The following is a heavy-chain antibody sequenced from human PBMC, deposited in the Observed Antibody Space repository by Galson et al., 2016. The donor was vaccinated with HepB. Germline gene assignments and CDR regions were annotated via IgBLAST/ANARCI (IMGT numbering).Heavy chain of an antibody. CDR1: GFTFSTYA. CDR3: AREGYSCESDYFDY. V-gene: IGHV3-30-3*01. CDR2: IANDGTRK. D-gene: IGHD5-12*01. Sequence: SLRLSCAASGFTFSTYALHWVRQAPGKGLEWVSFIANDGTRKDYVDSVKGRFTISRDNSKNTLYLQMNSLRADDTALYYCAREGYSCESDYFDYWGQGTLVTVSA. J-gene: IGHJ4*02.